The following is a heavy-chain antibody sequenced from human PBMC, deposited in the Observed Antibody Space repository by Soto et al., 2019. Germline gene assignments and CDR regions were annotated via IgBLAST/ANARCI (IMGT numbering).Heavy chain of an antibody. Sequence: GGSLRLSCAASGFSFSDYYMTWIRQAPGKGLEWVSHISSSGSSISYIDSVKGRFTISRDNAKKSLYLQMNSLRADDTAVYYCARKRYGDSTFDYWGQGTLVTVSS. CDR3: ARKRYGDSTFDY. D-gene: IGHD4-17*01. CDR1: GFSFSDYY. CDR2: ISSSGSSI. V-gene: IGHV3-11*01. J-gene: IGHJ4*02.